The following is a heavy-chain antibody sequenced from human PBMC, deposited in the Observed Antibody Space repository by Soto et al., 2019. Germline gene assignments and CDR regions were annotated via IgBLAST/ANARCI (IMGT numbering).Heavy chain of an antibody. CDR1: GFTFSDYA. CDR2: VSHDGRNT. D-gene: IGHD6-19*01. Sequence: VQLVESGGGVVQPGRSLRLSCAASGFTFSDYAMHWVRQAPGKGLEWVAVVSHDGRNTHYADSVKGRFTISRDSSKNTVSLEMTRLSAEDTAVYYCAKGGRKWLVTSVFNFWGQGALVTVSS. CDR3: AKGGRKWLVTSVFNF. J-gene: IGHJ4*02. V-gene: IGHV3-30*18.